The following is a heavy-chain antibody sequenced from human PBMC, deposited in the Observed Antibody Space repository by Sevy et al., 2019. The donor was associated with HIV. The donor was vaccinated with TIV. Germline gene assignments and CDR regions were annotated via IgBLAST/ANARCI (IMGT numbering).Heavy chain of an antibody. D-gene: IGHD6-19*01. J-gene: IGHJ4*02. Sequence: GGSLRLSCAASGFTFSSYWMSWVRQAPGKGLESVANIKQDGSEKYYVDSVKGRFTISRDNAKNSLYLQMNSLRAEDTAVYYCARASGYSSGWFYFDYWGQGTLVTVSS. CDR2: IKQDGSEK. CDR3: ARASGYSSGWFYFDY. CDR1: GFTFSSYW. V-gene: IGHV3-7*03.